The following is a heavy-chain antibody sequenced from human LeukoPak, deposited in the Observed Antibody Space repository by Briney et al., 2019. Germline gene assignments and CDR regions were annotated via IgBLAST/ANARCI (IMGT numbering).Heavy chain of an antibody. Sequence: GGSLRLFCAASGFTFSSYEMNWVRQAPGKGLEWVSYISSSGSTIYYADSVKGRFTISRDNAKNSLYLQMNSLRAEDTAVYYCARVESIVVVVAATPYFDYWGQGTLVTVSS. CDR2: ISSSGSTI. D-gene: IGHD2-15*01. CDR1: GFTFSSYE. V-gene: IGHV3-48*03. CDR3: ARVESIVVVVAATPYFDY. J-gene: IGHJ4*02.